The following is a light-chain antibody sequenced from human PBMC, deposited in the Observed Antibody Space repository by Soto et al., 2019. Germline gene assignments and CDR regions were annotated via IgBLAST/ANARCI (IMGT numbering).Light chain of an antibody. CDR3: QQANSFPIT. Sequence: DIQMTQSASSLSASVGDRFTIAFRASQGIGSDLGWYQQRPGKAPKRLIYTASNLQSGVPSRFSGSGSGTEFTLTISSLQPEDFATYYCQQANSFPITFGQGTRLEIK. J-gene: IGKJ5*01. CDR1: QGIGSD. CDR2: TAS. V-gene: IGKV1-17*01.